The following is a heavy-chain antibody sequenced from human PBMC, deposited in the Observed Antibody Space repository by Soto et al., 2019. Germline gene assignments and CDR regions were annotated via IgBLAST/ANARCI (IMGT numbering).Heavy chain of an antibody. J-gene: IGHJ5*02. CDR3: ARETMIELTNWFDP. CDR1: GGSISSYY. V-gene: IGHV4-59*01. D-gene: IGHD3-22*01. CDR2: IYYSGST. Sequence: NPSETLSLTCTVSGGSISSYYWSWIRQPPGKGLEWIGYIYYSGSTNYNPSLKSRVTMSVDTSKNQFSLKLSSVTAADTAVYYCARETMIELTNWFDPWGQGTLVTVSS.